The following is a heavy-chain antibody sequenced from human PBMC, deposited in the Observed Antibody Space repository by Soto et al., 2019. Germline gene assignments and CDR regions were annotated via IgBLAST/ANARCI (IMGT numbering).Heavy chain of an antibody. Sequence: GGSLRLSCAASGFTFSSYAMSWVRQAPGKGLEWVSAISGSGGSTYYADSVKGRFTISRDNSKNTLYLQMNSLRAEDTAVYYCAKASGYSSSWSPKNWFDPWGQGTLVTVSS. CDR1: GFTFSSYA. CDR3: AKASGYSSSWSPKNWFDP. V-gene: IGHV3-23*01. CDR2: ISGSGGST. J-gene: IGHJ5*02. D-gene: IGHD6-13*01.